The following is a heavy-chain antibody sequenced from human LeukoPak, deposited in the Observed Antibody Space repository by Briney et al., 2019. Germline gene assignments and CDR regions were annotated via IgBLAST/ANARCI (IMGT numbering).Heavy chain of an antibody. CDR3: ARERWLQLWYFDY. CDR2: IKQDGSEK. J-gene: IGHJ4*02. V-gene: IGHV3-7*04. CDR1: GFSSYE. D-gene: IGHD5-24*01. Sequence: GGSLRLSCAVSGFSSYEMNWVRQAPGKGLEWVANIKQDGSEKYYVDSVKGRFTISRDNARNSLYLQMNSLRAEDTAMYYCARERWLQLWYFDYWGQGTLVTVSS.